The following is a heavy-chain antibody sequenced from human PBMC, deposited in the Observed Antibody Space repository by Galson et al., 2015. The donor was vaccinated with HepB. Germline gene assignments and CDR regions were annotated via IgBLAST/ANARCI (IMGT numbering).Heavy chain of an antibody. D-gene: IGHD3-10*01. J-gene: IGHJ4*02. CDR1: GFTFSSYG. CDR2: ISYDGSNK. V-gene: IGHV3-30*18. CDR3: AKDLTGLYYYGSGSTDY. Sequence: SLRLSCAASGFTFSSYGMHWVRQAPGKGLEWVAVISYDGSNKYYADSVKGRFTISRDNSKNTLYLQMNSLRAEDTAVYYCAKDLTGLYYYGSGSTDYWGQGTLVTVSS.